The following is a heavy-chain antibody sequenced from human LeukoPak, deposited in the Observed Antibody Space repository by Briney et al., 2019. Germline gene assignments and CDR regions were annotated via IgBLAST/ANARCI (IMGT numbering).Heavy chain of an antibody. D-gene: IGHD3-16*01. CDR3: ATDLDYVGFGEFDY. CDR1: GFTFSNAW. V-gene: IGHV3-15*01. J-gene: IGHJ4*02. Sequence: GGSLRLSCVASGFTFSNAWMSWVRQAPGKGLEGVGRIKSKTDGGTTDYAAPVKGRFTISRDDSKNRLYLQMNSLKTEDTAVYYCATDLDYVGFGEFDYWGQGTLLTVSS. CDR2: IKSKTDGGTT.